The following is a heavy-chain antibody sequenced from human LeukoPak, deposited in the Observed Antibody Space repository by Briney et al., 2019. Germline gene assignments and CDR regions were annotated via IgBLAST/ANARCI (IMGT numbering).Heavy chain of an antibody. D-gene: IGHD2/OR15-2a*01. J-gene: IGHJ4*02. V-gene: IGHV3-7*03. CDR2: IKQDGSEK. CDR1: GLTFSSYW. CDR3: ARISVMPHFDS. Sequence: GGSLRLSCAASGLTFSSYWMSWVRQAPGKGLESVANIKQDGSEKYYVDSVKGRFTISRDNAKNSLYLQMNSLRAEDTAVYYCARISVMPHFDSWGQGTLVTVSS.